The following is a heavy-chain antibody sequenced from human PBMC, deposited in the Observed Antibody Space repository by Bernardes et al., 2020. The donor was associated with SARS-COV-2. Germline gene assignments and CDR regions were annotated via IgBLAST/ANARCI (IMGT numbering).Heavy chain of an antibody. CDR3: AREGMGRISDTYRNGMDL. J-gene: IGHJ6*02. Sequence: ASVKASCKVSGYTLTELSMHWVRQAPGKGLEWMGGFDPEDGETIYAQKFQGRVTMTEDTSTDTAYMDLRDLRSDDTAVYYCAREGMGRISDTYRNGMDLGGQRTTVTVSS. D-gene: IGHD3-10*01. CDR1: GYTLTELS. V-gene: IGHV1-24*01. CDR2: FDPEDGET.